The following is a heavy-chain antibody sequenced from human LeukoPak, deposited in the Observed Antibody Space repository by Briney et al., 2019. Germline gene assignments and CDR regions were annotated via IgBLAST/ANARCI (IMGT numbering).Heavy chain of an antibody. CDR1: GFSFSTQR. V-gene: IGHV3-74*01. Sequence: GGSLRLSCVASGFSFSTQRMHWVRQAPGKGLVWVSYINIDERITGYADSVKGRFTVSRDNAKNTLHLQMNGLRDEDTAVYYCARDPGNSGYGMDVWGQGTTVLVSS. J-gene: IGHJ6*02. CDR3: ARDPGNSGYGMDV. CDR2: INIDERIT. D-gene: IGHD5-12*01.